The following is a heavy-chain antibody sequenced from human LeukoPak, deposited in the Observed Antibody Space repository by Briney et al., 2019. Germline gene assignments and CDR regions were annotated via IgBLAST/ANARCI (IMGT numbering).Heavy chain of an antibody. D-gene: IGHD1-26*01. CDR2: IYYSGST. CDR1: GGSINSYY. V-gene: IGHV4-59*01. CDR3: ARAKWEPPYYFDY. Sequence: PSETLSLTCTVSGGSINSYYWSWIRQPPGKGLEWIGYIYYSGSTNYNPSLKSRVTISVDTSKNQFSLKLSSVTAADTAVYYCARAKWEPPYYFDYWGQGTLVTVSS. J-gene: IGHJ4*02.